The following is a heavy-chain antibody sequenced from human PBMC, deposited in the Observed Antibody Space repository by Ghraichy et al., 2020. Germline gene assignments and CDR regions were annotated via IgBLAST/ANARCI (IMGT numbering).Heavy chain of an antibody. D-gene: IGHD2-21*02. J-gene: IGHJ3*02. CDR1: GGTFSSYA. Sequence: SVKVSCKASGGTFSSYAISWVRQAPGQGLEWMGGIIPIFGTANYAQKFQGRVTITADESTSTAYMELSSLRSEDTAVYYGSRANCGGDCYRVGGDAFDIWGQGTMVTVSS. CDR3: SRANCGGDCYRVGGDAFDI. V-gene: IGHV1-69*13. CDR2: IIPIFGTA.